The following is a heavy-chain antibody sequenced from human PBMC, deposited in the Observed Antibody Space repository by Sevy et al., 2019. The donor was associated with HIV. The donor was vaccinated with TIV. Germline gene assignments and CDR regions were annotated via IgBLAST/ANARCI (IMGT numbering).Heavy chain of an antibody. D-gene: IGHD2-2*01. CDR2: ISAYNGNT. Sequence: ASVKVSCKASGYTFSSYGISWVRQAPGQGLEWMEWISAYNGNTHYAQKLQGRVTMTTDTSTSTAYMELRSLRSDDTAVRYCARDGRDIVVVPAIDYWGQGTLVTVSS. J-gene: IGHJ4*02. V-gene: IGHV1-18*01. CDR1: GYTFSSYG. CDR3: ARDGRDIVVVPAIDY.